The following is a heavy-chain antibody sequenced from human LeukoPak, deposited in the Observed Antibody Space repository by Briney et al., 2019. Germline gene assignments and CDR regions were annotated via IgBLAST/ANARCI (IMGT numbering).Heavy chain of an antibody. J-gene: IGHJ4*02. CDR1: GFTVSSNY. Sequence: GGSLRLSCAVSGFTVSSNYMSWVRQAPGKGLEWVSVIYSGGSTYYADSVKGRFTISRDNSKNTLYLQMNSLGAEDTAVYYCARGYQGSGHFDYWGQGTLVTVSS. D-gene: IGHD2-15*01. V-gene: IGHV3-53*01. CDR2: IYSGGST. CDR3: ARGYQGSGHFDY.